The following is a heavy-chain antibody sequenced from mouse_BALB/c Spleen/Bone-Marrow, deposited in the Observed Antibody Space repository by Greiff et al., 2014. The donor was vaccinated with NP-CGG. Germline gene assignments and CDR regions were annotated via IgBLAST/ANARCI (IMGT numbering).Heavy chain of an antibody. J-gene: IGHJ1*01. CDR1: GYTFTSYV. CDR2: INPYNDGT. D-gene: IGHD2-2*01. CDR3: ARSLYGYDWYFDV. Sequence: LVESGPELVKPGASVKMSCKASGYTFTSYVMHWVKQKSGQGLEWIGNINPYNDGTKYNEKFKGKATLTSDKSSSTAFMELSSLTSEDSAVYYCARSLYGYDWYFDVWGAGTTVTVSS. V-gene: IGHV1-14*01.